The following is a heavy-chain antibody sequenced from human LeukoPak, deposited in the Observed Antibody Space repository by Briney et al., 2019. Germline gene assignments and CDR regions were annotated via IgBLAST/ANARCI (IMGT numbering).Heavy chain of an antibody. CDR3: ARHLGSLAPMDV. V-gene: IGHV4-4*09. CDR2: IYTSGST. CDR1: GGSISSYY. J-gene: IGHJ6*03. D-gene: IGHD3-10*01. Sequence: SETLSLTCTVSGGSISSYYWSWIRQPPGKGLEWIGYIYTSGSTNYNPSLKSRVTISVDTSKNQFSLKLSSVTAADTAVYYCARHLGSLAPMDVWGKGTTVTVSS.